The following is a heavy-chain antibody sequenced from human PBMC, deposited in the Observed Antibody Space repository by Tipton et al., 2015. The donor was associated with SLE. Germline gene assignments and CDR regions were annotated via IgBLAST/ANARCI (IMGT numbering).Heavy chain of an antibody. Sequence: SLRLSCAASGFTFSSYSMNWVRQAPGKGLEWVSSISSSSGYIYYADSVKGRFTISRDNAKNSLYLQMNSLRAEDTAVYYCARDPAAGTTGYFDYWGQGTLVTASS. J-gene: IGHJ4*02. CDR1: GFTFSSYS. CDR2: ISSSSGYI. CDR3: ARDPAAGTTGYFDY. D-gene: IGHD1-7*01. V-gene: IGHV3-21*03.